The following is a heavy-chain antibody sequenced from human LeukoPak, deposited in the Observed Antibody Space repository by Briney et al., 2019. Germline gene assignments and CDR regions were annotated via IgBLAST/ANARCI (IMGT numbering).Heavy chain of an antibody. V-gene: IGHV4-34*01. CDR2: INHSGSI. CDR1: GGSFSGYY. CDR3: AGGDYHGSESYANY. Sequence: KPSETLSLTCAVYGGSFSGYYWGWIRQPPGKGLEWIGEINHSGSISYNPSLKSRVTISLDTSKNQFSLKLSSVTAADTAVYYCAGGDYHGSESYANYWGQGTLVTASS. D-gene: IGHD3-10*01. J-gene: IGHJ4*02.